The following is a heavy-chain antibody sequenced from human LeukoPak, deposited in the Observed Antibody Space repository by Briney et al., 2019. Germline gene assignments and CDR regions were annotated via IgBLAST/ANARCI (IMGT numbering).Heavy chain of an antibody. J-gene: IGHJ4*02. CDR2: IFYSGST. D-gene: IGHD3-3*01. Sequence: SETLSLTCTVSGGSISTSSYYWGWVRQPPGKGLEWIGNIFYSGSTYYSPSLKSRVTISLDTSRNQFSLKLSSVTAADTAVYYCARAGSGMIDYWGQGTLVTVSS. CDR1: GGSISTSSYY. CDR3: ARAGSGMIDY. V-gene: IGHV4-39*07.